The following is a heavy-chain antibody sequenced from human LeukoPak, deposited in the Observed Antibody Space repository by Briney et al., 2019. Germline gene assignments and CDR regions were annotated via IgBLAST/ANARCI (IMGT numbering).Heavy chain of an antibody. D-gene: IGHD6-13*01. CDR1: GFTFSNYG. J-gene: IGHJ5*02. Sequence: GGSLRLSCGASGFTFSNYGMHWVRQAPGKGLEWVAVMWYDGSNKYYADSVKGRFTISRDNSKNTMYLQMNSLRAEDTAVYYCARDGYSSSSGADWFDPWGQGTLVTVSS. V-gene: IGHV3-33*01. CDR2: MWYDGSNK. CDR3: ARDGYSSSSGADWFDP.